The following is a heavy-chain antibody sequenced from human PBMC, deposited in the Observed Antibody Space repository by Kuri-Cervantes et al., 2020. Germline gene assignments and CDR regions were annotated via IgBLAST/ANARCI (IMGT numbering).Heavy chain of an antibody. Sequence: SCTVSGGSISSGDYYWSWIRQPPGKGLEWIGYIYYSGSTYYNPSLKSRVTISVDTSKNQFSLKLSSVTAADTAVYYCARGPGFWSGYDDAFDIWGQGTMVTVSS. J-gene: IGHJ3*02. V-gene: IGHV4-30-4*01. CDR1: GGSISSGDYY. D-gene: IGHD3-3*01. CDR2: IYYSGST. CDR3: ARGPGFWSGYDDAFDI.